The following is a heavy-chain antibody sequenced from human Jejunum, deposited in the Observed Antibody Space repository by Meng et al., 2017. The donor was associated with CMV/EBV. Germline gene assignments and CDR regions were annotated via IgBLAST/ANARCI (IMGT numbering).Heavy chain of an antibody. CDR1: GSTKSNAW. J-gene: IGHJ5*01. CDR3: ATGGGWFDS. V-gene: IGHV3-15*01. D-gene: IGHD1-26*01. Sequence: LSCAVPGSTKSNAWINWVRQAPGEGLEWVGRIKSKTDGGTIDYAAPVKGRFTISRDDSKNTLYLQMNSLKTEDTAVYYCATGGGWFDSWGQGTLVTVSS. CDR2: IKSKTDGGTI.